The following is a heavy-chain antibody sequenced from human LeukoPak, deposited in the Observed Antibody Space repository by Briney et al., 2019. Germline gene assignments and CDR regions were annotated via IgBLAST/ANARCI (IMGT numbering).Heavy chain of an antibody. Sequence: GGSLRLSCAASGFTFSSYSMNWVRQAPGKGLEWVSSISSSSSYIYYADSVKGRFTISRDNAKNSLNLQMNSLRAEDTAVYYCASSITGTWYYFDYWGQGTLVTVSS. V-gene: IGHV3-21*01. CDR1: GFTFSSYS. J-gene: IGHJ4*02. CDR2: ISSSSSYI. D-gene: IGHD1-20*01. CDR3: ASSITGTWYYFDY.